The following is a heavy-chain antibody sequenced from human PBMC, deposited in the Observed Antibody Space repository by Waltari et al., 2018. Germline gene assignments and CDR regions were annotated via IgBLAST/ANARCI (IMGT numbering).Heavy chain of an antibody. CDR3: AREEPGATKGFDY. D-gene: IGHD1-26*01. CDR2: INIGAGTT. CDR1: GYTFNLYS. J-gene: IGHJ4*02. V-gene: IGHV1-46*02. Sequence: VQLVQSGAEVKRPGAHVKVSFKASGYTFNLYSIHWVRQAPGQGLEWMGMINIGAGTTNYAPKCRGRVTMTRDTSTSTVYRELNSLRPDDSAVYYCAREEPGATKGFDYCAQGTLVTVSS.